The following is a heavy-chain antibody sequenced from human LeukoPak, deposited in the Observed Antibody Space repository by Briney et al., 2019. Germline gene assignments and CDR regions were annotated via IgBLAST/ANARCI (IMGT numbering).Heavy chain of an antibody. CDR3: ARRAGAYSHPYDY. Sequence: PGGSLRLSCTVSGFTVSSNSMRWVRQAAGKGLEWVSCIYSDKTQYSYRVKGRVTISRDNSKNTLYLQMNSLRAEDTAVYYCARRAGAYSHPYDYWGQGTLVTVSS. D-gene: IGHD4/OR15-4a*01. CDR2: IYSDKT. CDR1: GFTVSSNS. J-gene: IGHJ4*02. V-gene: IGHV3-53*01.